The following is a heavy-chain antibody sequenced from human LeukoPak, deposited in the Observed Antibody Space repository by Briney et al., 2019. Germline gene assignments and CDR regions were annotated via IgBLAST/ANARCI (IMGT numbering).Heavy chain of an antibody. Sequence: SETLSLTCTVSGGSISTSNYYWGWIRQPPGKGLEWIGEINHSGSTNYNPSLKSRVTISVDTSKNQFSLKLSSVTAADTAVYYCARYSSGWHPSLDYWGQGILVTVSS. CDR2: INHSGST. D-gene: IGHD6-19*01. CDR3: ARYSSGWHPSLDY. V-gene: IGHV4-39*07. CDR1: GGSISTSNYY. J-gene: IGHJ4*02.